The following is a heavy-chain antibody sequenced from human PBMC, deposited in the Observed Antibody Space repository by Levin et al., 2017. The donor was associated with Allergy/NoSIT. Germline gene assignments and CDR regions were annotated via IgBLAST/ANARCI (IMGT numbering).Heavy chain of an antibody. V-gene: IGHV1-8*01. CDR2: MNPNSGNT. J-gene: IGHJ4*02. CDR1: GYTFTSYD. D-gene: IGHD3-10*01. Sequence: ASVKVSCKASGYTFTSYDINWVRQATGQGLEWMGWMNPNSGNTGYAQKFQGRVTMTRNTSISTAYMELSSLRSEDTAVYYCARVIGDYYGSGSYYNDGAGYWGQGTLVTVSS. CDR3: ARVIGDYYGSGSYYNDGAGY.